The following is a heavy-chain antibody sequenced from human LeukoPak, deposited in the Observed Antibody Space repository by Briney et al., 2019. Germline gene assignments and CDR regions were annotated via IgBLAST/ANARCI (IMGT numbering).Heavy chain of an antibody. V-gene: IGHV4-59*01. CDR3: ARARGYCSGGSCYFSGFDP. CDR2: IYYSGST. Sequence: PSETLSLTCTVSGGSISSYYWSWIRQPPGKGLEWIGYIYYSGSTNYNPSLKSRVTISVDTSKNQFSLKLSSVTAADTAVYYCARARGYCSGGSCYFSGFDPWGRGTLVTVSS. D-gene: IGHD2-15*01. J-gene: IGHJ5*02. CDR1: GGSISSYY.